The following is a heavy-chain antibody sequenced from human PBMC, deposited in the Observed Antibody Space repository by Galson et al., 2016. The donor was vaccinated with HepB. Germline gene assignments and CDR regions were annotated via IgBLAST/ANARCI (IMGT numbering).Heavy chain of an antibody. CDR1: GFNFDDYT. CDR2: ISWDGATS. V-gene: IGHV3-43*01. Sequence: SLRLSCAASGFNFDDYTMHWVRQAPGKGLEWVSLISWDGATSYYADSVRGRFIVSRDNSKNSLYLQMVSLRTEDTALYYCARDNHADYFQYWGQGTLLTVSS. J-gene: IGHJ1*01. CDR3: ARDNHADYFQY.